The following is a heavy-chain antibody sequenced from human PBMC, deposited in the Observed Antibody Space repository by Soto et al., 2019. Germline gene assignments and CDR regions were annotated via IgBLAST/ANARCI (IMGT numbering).Heavy chain of an antibody. Sequence: QVQLQESGPGLVKPSQTLSLTCTVSGGSISSGGYYWSWIRQHPGKGLEGIGYIDYSGNTYYNQVLPRRVTISVDTSKTQLSLKLSSVTAADTAVYYCARDLYSSSDNYNWFDPWGQGTLVTVSS. D-gene: IGHD6-6*01. CDR1: GGSISSGGYY. CDR2: IDYSGNT. CDR3: ARDLYSSSDNYNWFDP. J-gene: IGHJ5*02. V-gene: IGHV4-31*03.